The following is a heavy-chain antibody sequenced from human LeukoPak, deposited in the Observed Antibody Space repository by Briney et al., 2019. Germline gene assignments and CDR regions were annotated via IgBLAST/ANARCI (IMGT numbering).Heavy chain of an antibody. Sequence: GGSLRLSCEASGFTFNNYGMNWVRQAPGKGLEWVSYIRSNDGTTHYADSVKGRFTISRDNAKNSLSLQMTSLRADDTAVYYCVRGQTSLDNWFDPWGQGTLVIVSS. CDR2: IRSNDGTT. J-gene: IGHJ5*02. CDR1: GFTFNNYG. CDR3: VRGQTSLDNWFDP. V-gene: IGHV3-48*01.